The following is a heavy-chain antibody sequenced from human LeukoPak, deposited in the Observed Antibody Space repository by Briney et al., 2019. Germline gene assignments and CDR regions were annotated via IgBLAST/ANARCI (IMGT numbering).Heavy chain of an antibody. CDR3: ARDGSYYYGSGEYDY. CDR2: IKQDGSEK. V-gene: IGHV3-7*01. D-gene: IGHD3-10*01. CDR1: GFTFSSYW. J-gene: IGHJ4*02. Sequence: GGSLRLSCAASGFTFSSYWMSWVLHAPGKGLGWVANIKQDGSEKYYLDSVKGRFTISRDNAKNSLYLQMNSLRAEDTAVYYCARDGSYYYGSGEYDYWGQGTLVTVSS.